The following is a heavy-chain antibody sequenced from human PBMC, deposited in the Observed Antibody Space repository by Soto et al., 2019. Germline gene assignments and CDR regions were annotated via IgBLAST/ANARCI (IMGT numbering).Heavy chain of an antibody. Sequence: GGSLRLSCAASGFTFGTYAMHWVRQAPGKGPEWVAVISYDGTIKYYGDSVKGRFTVSRDNSKNTLYLQMNSLRAEDTAVYYCARDGVLEDKLNFDYWGQGTLVTVSS. J-gene: IGHJ4*02. CDR1: GFTFGTYA. CDR2: ISYDGTIK. V-gene: IGHV3-30-3*01. D-gene: IGHD3-3*01. CDR3: ARDGVLEDKLNFDY.